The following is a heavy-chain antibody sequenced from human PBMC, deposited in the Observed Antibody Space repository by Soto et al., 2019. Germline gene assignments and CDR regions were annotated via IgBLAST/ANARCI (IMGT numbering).Heavy chain of an antibody. J-gene: IGHJ3*02. V-gene: IGHV1-24*01. D-gene: IGHD4-17*01. Sequence: ASVKVSCKVSGYTLTELSMHWVRQAPGKGLEWMGGFDPEDGETIYAQKFQGRFTISRDNSKNTLYLQMNSLRAEDTAVYYCAKGDYGDYVDAFDIWGQGTMVTVSS. CDR3: AKGDYGDYVDAFDI. CDR2: FDPEDGET. CDR1: GYTLTELS.